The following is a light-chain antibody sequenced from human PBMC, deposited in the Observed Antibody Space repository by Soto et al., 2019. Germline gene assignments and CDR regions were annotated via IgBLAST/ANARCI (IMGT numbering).Light chain of an antibody. CDR1: QSVASN. J-gene: IGKJ2*01. V-gene: IGKV3-15*01. CDR3: QQYHNCPPQYT. Sequence: EIVMTQSPDSMSVSPGDGATLSCRASQSVASNVAWYQQKPGQGPRLLIHGASTRAVGVPARFSGSGSGTVFTLTSSSLHSEDFAVYYWQQYHNCPPQYTFCQGTKLQSK. CDR2: GAS.